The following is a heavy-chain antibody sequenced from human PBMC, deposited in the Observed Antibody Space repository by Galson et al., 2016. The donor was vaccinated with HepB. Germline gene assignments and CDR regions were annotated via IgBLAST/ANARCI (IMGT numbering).Heavy chain of an antibody. D-gene: IGHD6-6*01. V-gene: IGHV4-61*01. Sequence: ETLSLTCTVSGGSVGSGSYYWSWIRQPPGKGLEWIGYISYSGNTNYNPPLKSRVTISVDTSKNQFSLKLSSVTAADTAVYYCARDKQLDWFDPWGQGTLVTVSS. CDR2: ISYSGNT. CDR1: GGSVGSGSYY. J-gene: IGHJ5*02. CDR3: ARDKQLDWFDP.